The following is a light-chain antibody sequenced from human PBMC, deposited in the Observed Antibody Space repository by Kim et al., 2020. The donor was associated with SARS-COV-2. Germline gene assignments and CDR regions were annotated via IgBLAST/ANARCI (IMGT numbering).Light chain of an antibody. V-gene: IGKV3-15*01. CDR3: QQYNNWMYT. CDR1: QSISSN. J-gene: IGKJ2*01. Sequence: SVSPGERATLSCRTSQSISSNLAWYQQKPGQAPRLLIYGASTRATGIPATFSGSGSGTEFTLTIGSLQSEDFAVYYCQQYNNWMYTFGQGTKLEI. CDR2: GAS.